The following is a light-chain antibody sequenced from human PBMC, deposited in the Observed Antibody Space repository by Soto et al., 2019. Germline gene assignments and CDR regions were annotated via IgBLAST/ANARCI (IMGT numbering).Light chain of an antibody. V-gene: IGLV1-44*01. CDR2: TDN. Sequence: QSVLTQPPSVSGAPGQRVTISCTGSSSNIGAGYDVHWYQQVPGTAPKLLIYTDNQRPSGVPDRFSGSKSGTSASLAISGLQSEDEADYYCAAWDDSLNGLYVFGTGTKLTVL. CDR3: AAWDDSLNGLYV. J-gene: IGLJ1*01. CDR1: SSNIGAGYD.